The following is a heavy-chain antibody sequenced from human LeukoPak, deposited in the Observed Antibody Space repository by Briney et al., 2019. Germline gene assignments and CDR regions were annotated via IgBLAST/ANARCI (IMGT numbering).Heavy chain of an antibody. CDR2: IYYSGST. Sequence: SETLSLTCTVSGGSISSYYWSWIRQPPGKGLEWIGYIYYSGSTNYNPSLKSRVTISVDTSKNQFSLKLSSVAAADTAVYYCARGPRGYSYGYLGYWGQGTLVTVSS. J-gene: IGHJ4*02. V-gene: IGHV4-59*01. CDR1: GGSISSYY. D-gene: IGHD5-18*01. CDR3: ARGPRGYSYGYLGY.